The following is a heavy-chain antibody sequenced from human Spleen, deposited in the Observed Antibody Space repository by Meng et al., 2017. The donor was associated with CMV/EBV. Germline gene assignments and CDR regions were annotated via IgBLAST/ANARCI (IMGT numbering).Heavy chain of an antibody. J-gene: IGHJ6*02. Sequence: SETLSLTCAVYGGSFSGYYWSWIRQPPGKGLEWIGEINHSGSTNYNPSLKSRVTISEDMSKNEFSLTLSSVTAADTAVYYCARGSYYGSGTYFSYYYGLDIWGQGTTVTVSS. V-gene: IGHV4-34*01. CDR3: ARGSYYGSGTYFSYYYGLDI. CDR2: INHSGST. D-gene: IGHD3-10*01. CDR1: GGSFSGYY.